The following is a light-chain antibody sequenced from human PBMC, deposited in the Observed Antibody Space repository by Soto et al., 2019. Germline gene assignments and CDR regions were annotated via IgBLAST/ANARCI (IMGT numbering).Light chain of an antibody. Sequence: QSALTQPPSASGSPGQSVTISCTGTSSDIGGYDYVSWYQQHPGKTPKFMIYEVSKRPSGVPDRFSGSKSGNTASLTVSGLQAEDEADYYCVSYAGSNIWMFGGGTQLNVL. V-gene: IGLV2-8*01. CDR2: EVS. CDR1: SSDIGGYDY. CDR3: VSYAGSNIWM. J-gene: IGLJ3*02.